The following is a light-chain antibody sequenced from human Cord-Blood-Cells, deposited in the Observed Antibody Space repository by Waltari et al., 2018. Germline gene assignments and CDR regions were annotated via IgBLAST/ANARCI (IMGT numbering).Light chain of an antibody. V-gene: IGKV3-20*01. CDR2: GAS. CDR1: QSVSSSY. Sequence: EIVLTQSPGTLSLSPGERATPSCRASQSVSSSYLAWYPQKPGQAPRLLIYGASSRATGIPDRFSGSGSGTDFTLTISRLEPEDFAVYYCQQYGSSPPNTFGQGTKLEIK. CDR3: QQYGSSPPNT. J-gene: IGKJ2*01.